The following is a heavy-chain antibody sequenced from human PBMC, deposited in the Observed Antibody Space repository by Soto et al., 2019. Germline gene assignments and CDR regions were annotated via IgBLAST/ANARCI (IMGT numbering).Heavy chain of an antibody. CDR2: INHSGST. J-gene: IGHJ6*02. V-gene: IGHV4-34*01. CDR1: GGSFIGYD. CDR3: ARGDTVVVAATRYYYYYGMDV. Sequence: SETLSLTCAVYGGSFIGYDWSWIRQPPGKGLEWIGEINHSGSTNYNPSLKSRVTISVDTSKNQFSLKLSSVTAADTAVYYCARGDTVVVAATRYYYYYGMDVWGQGTTVTVS. D-gene: IGHD2-15*01.